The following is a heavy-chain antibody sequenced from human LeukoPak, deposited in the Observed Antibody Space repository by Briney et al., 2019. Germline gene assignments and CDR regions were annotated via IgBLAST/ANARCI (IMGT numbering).Heavy chain of an antibody. CDR2: IYYSGST. CDR3: ARGWQWLWSV. CDR1: GGSFSGYY. J-gene: IGHJ6*02. V-gene: IGHV4-59*01. Sequence: PSETLSLTCAVYGGSFSGYYWSWIRQPPGKGLEWIGYIYYSGSTNYNPSLKSRVTISVDTSKNQFSLKLSSVTAADTAVYYCARGWQWLWSVWGQGTTVTVSS. D-gene: IGHD6-19*01.